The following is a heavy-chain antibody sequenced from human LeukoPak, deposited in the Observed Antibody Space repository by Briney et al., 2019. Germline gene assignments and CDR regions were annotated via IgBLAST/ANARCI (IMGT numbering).Heavy chain of an antibody. CDR2: IYYSGST. CDR3: ASDQHDQRALDI. D-gene: IGHD2-2*01. J-gene: IGHJ3*02. CDR1: GGSISSSSYY. Sequence: SETLSLTCTVSGGSISSSSYYWGWIRQPPGKGLEWIGSIYYSGSTYYNPSLKSRVTISVDTSKNQFSLKLSSVTAADTAVYYCASDQHDQRALDIWGQGTMVTVSS. V-gene: IGHV4-39*07.